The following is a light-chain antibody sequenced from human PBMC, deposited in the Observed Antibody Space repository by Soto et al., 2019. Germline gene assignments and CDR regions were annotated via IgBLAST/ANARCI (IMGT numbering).Light chain of an antibody. CDR2: GAS. Sequence: EIVLTQSPATLALSPGERSTFSCRASPGVSRKLAWYQDKPGQAPRLLISGASTGATGIPARFSGSGSGTDFTLTISSLEPEDSAVYYCQQRHMWPITLGQGTRLEIK. CDR3: QQRHMWPIT. V-gene: IGKV3-11*01. CDR1: PGVSRK. J-gene: IGKJ5*01.